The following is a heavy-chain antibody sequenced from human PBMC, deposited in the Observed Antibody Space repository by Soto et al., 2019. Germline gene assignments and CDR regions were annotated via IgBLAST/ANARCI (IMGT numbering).Heavy chain of an antibody. J-gene: IGHJ4*02. CDR2: ISWDGGST. CDR3: AAYIAASGWYSLDC. CDR1: GFTFDDYT. Sequence: EVQLVESGGVVVQPGGSLRLSCAASGFTFDDYTMHWVRQAPGKGLEWVSLISWDGGSTYYADSVKGRFTISRDNSKKSLSLQTNSLRIEDTAIYYSAAYIAASGWYSLDCWGQGTLVTVSS. V-gene: IGHV3-43*01. D-gene: IGHD6-19*01.